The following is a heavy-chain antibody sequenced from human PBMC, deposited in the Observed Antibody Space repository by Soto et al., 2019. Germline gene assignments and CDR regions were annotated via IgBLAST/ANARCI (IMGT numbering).Heavy chain of an antibody. CDR1: GYTFTGYY. CDR3: ARNHPTTGCDY. D-gene: IGHD2-2*01. CDR2: NNPNSGGT. V-gene: IGHV1-2*04. J-gene: IGHJ4*02. Sequence: QVQLVQSGAEVKKPGASVKVSCKASGYTFTGYYMHWVRQAPGQGLEWMGRNNPNSGGTNYAQKFQGWVTMSRHTSISAAYMELSRLTSDDTAVYYCARNHPTTGCDYWGQGTLVTVSS.